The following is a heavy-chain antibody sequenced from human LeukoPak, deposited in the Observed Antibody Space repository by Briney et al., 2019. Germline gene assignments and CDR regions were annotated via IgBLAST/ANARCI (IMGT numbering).Heavy chain of an antibody. CDR3: VTVVTPFQH. J-gene: IGHJ1*01. V-gene: IGHV3-66*01. D-gene: IGHD4-23*01. CDR1: GFTVSSNY. CDR2: IYSGGST. Sequence: GGSLRLFCAASGFTVSSNYMSRVRQAPGKGLEWVSVIYSGGSTYYADSVKGRFTISRDNSKNTLYLQMDSLRAEDTAVYYCVTVVTPFQHWGQGTLVTVSS.